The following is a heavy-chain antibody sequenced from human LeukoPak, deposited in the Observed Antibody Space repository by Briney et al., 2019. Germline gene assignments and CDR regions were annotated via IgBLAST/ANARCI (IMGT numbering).Heavy chain of an antibody. Sequence: SETLSLTCAVYGGSFSGYYWSWIRQPPGKGLEWIGEINHSGSTNYNPSLTSRVTISVDTSKNQFSLKLSSVTAADTAVYYCARGTTVTRYFDLWGRGTLVTVSS. CDR3: ARGTTVTRYFDL. V-gene: IGHV4-34*01. D-gene: IGHD4-17*01. J-gene: IGHJ2*01. CDR1: GGSFSGYY. CDR2: INHSGST.